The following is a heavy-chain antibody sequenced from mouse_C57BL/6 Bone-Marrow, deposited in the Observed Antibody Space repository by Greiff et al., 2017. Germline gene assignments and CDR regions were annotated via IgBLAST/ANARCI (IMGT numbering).Heavy chain of an antibody. CDR2: IDPENGDT. D-gene: IGHD2-4*01. V-gene: IGHV14-4*01. CDR1: GFNIKDDY. J-gene: IGHJ2*01. Sequence: VQLQQSGAELVRPGASVKLSCTASGFNIKDDYMHWVKQRPEQGLEWIGWIDPENGDTEYASKFQGKATITADTSSNTAYLQLSSLTSGDTAVYYCTTDYPDYWGQGTTLTVSS. CDR3: TTDYPDY.